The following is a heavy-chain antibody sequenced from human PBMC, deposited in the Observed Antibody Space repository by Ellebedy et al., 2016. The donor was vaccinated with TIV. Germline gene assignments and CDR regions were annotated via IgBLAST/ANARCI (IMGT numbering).Heavy chain of an antibody. CDR1: GFTFDDYA. D-gene: IGHD1-1*01. CDR3: AKGSTIALLTCVDY. Sequence: SLKISCAASGFTFDDYAMHWVRQAPGKGLEWVSGISWNSGSIGYADSVKGRFTISRDNAKNSLYLQMNSLRDEDTALYYCAKGSTIALLTCVDYWGQGTLVTVSS. J-gene: IGHJ4*02. CDR2: ISWNSGSI. V-gene: IGHV3-9*01.